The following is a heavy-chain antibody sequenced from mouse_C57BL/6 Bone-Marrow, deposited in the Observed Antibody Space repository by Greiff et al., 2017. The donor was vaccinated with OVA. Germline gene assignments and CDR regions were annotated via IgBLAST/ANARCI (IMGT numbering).Heavy chain of an antibody. CDR3: TRDPHYYGSSHWYIDV. CDR2: ISSGGDYI. J-gene: IGHJ1*03. D-gene: IGHD1-1*01. Sequence: EVKLMESGEGLVKPGGSLKLSCAASGFTFSSYAMSWVRQTPEKRLEWVAYISSGGDYIYYADTVKGRFTISRDNARTTLYLQLSSLKSEDTAMYYCTRDPHYYGSSHWYIDVWGTGTTVTVSS. CDR1: GFTFSSYA. V-gene: IGHV5-9-1*02.